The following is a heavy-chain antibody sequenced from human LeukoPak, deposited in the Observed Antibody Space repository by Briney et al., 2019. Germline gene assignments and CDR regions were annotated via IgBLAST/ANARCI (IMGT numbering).Heavy chain of an antibody. CDR2: INPDGNKK. V-gene: IGHV3-7*01. Sequence: GGSLRLSCAVSGLSFSSSWMDWVRQAPGKGLEWVASINPDGNKKYSADSVKGRFTISRDNAENSLYLQMNSLRVEDTAFYYCARDLAYSRLDYWGQGMLITVSS. D-gene: IGHD5-18*01. CDR3: ARDLAYSRLDY. CDR1: GLSFSSSW. J-gene: IGHJ4*02.